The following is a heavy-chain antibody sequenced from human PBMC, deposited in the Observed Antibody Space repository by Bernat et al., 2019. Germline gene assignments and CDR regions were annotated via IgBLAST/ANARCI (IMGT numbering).Heavy chain of an antibody. J-gene: IGHJ3*02. CDR2: IWYDGSNK. CDR3: AREVDGYNLGAAFDI. D-gene: IGHD5-24*01. CDR1: GFTFSSYG. Sequence: QVQLVESGGGVVQPGRSPRLSCAASGFTFSSYGMHWVHQAPGKGLEWVAVIWYDGSNKYYADSVKGRFTISRDNSKNTLYLQMNSLRAEDTAVYYCAREVDGYNLGAAFDIWGQGTMVTVSS. V-gene: IGHV3-33*01.